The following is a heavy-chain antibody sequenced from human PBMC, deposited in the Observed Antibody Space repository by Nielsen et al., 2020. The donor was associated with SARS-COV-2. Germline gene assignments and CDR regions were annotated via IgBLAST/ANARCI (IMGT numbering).Heavy chain of an antibody. J-gene: IGHJ4*02. CDR3: ATELITMVRGVIRDY. CDR2: FDPEDGET. CDR1: GGTFSSYA. Sequence: ASVKVSCKASGGTFSSYAISWVRQAPGKGLEWMGGFDPEDGETIYAQKFQGRVTMTEDTSTDTAYMELSSLRSEDTAVYYCATELITMVRGVIRDYWGQGTLVTVSS. V-gene: IGHV1-24*01. D-gene: IGHD3-10*01.